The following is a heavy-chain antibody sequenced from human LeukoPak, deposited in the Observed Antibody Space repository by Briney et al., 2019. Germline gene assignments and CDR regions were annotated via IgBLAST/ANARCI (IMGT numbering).Heavy chain of an antibody. Sequence: SETLSLTCAVSGDSVSSSNYYWSWIRQPPGKGLEWIGYIYYGGNTNYNPSLQSRVTISVDTSKSQFPLKLSSVTAADTAVCYCARLTRRSGNYFDYWGQGTLVTVSS. CDR2: IYYGGNT. CDR1: GDSVSSSNYY. J-gene: IGHJ4*02. D-gene: IGHD1-1*01. V-gene: IGHV4-61*01. CDR3: ARLTRRSGNYFDY.